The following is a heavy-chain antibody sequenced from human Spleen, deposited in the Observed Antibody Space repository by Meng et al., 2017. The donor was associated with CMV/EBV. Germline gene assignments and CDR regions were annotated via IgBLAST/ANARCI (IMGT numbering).Heavy chain of an antibody. Sequence: GESLKISCAASGFTFSSYEMNWVRQAPGKGLEWVSYISSSGSTIYYADSVKGRFTISRDNAKKSLYLQMNSLRAEDTAVYYCARDLQGYCGSTMNCAFDIWGQGTLVTVSS. CDR2: ISSSGSTI. V-gene: IGHV3-48*03. CDR1: GFTFSSYE. D-gene: IGHD2-2*01. CDR3: ARDLQGYCGSTMNCAFDI. J-gene: IGHJ3*02.